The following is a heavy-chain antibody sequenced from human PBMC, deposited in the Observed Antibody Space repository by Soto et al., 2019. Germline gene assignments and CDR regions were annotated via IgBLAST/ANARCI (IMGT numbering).Heavy chain of an antibody. V-gene: IGHV4-31*03. CDR2: IYYSGST. D-gene: IGHD3-22*01. CDR1: GGSISSGGYY. Sequence: TSETLSLTCTVSGGSISSGGYYWSWIRQHPGKGLEWIGYIYYSGSTYYNPSLKSRVTISVDTSKNQFSLKLSSVTAADTAVYYCARGGTMIVVGPMDVWGQGTTVTVSS. CDR3: ARGGTMIVVGPMDV. J-gene: IGHJ6*02.